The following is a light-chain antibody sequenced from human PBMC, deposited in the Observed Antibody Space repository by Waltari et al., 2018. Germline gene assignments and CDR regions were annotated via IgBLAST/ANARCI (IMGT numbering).Light chain of an antibody. J-gene: IGLJ1*01. V-gene: IGLV3-1*01. Sequence: SYELTQSPSVSVSPGQTASIPCSGDKLGNQFTSWYQQKPGQPPVLLICQDKRRPSGIPGRFSGSTSGNTATLTISGTLPVDEADYYCQAWDSSTPVFGSGTKVTVL. CDR2: QDK. CDR1: KLGNQF. CDR3: QAWDSSTPV.